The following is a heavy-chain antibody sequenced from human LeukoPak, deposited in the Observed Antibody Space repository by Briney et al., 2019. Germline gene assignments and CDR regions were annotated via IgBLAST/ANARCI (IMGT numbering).Heavy chain of an antibody. J-gene: IGHJ4*02. CDR1: GFTFSDYY. CDR2: ISATGGTI. V-gene: IGHV3-23*01. Sequence: GGSLRLSCAASGFTFSDYYMNWIRQAPGKGLEWVSAISATGGTIYYAESVKGRFSISRDNSKNTLYLQMNSLRAEDTAVYYCAKDYPDFDYWGQGTLVTVSS. CDR3: AKDYPDFDY.